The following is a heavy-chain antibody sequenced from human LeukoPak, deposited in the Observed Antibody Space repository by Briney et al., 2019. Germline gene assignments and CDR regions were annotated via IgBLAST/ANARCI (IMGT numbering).Heavy chain of an antibody. J-gene: IGHJ4*02. Sequence: SVKVSCKASGGTFSNYAISWVRQAPGQGLEWMGGIIPIFGTPNYAQKFQGRVTITADESTSTDYMELTSLKSEDTAVYYCAREGTIGGIAVAAFDSWGQGTLVTVSS. D-gene: IGHD6-19*01. CDR2: IIPIFGTP. CDR3: AREGTIGGIAVAAFDS. V-gene: IGHV1-69*13. CDR1: GGTFSNYA.